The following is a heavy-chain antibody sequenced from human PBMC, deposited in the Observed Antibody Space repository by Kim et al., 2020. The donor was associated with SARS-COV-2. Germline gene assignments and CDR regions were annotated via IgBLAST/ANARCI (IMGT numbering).Heavy chain of an antibody. CDR3: AKDAEKIRITMVRGVHFDY. D-gene: IGHD3-10*01. Sequence: GRYTIYRDKSKNTLYLQMNSLKDEETAVYYCAKDAEKIRITMVRGVHFDYWGQGTLVTVSS. J-gene: IGHJ4*02. V-gene: IGHV3-23*01.